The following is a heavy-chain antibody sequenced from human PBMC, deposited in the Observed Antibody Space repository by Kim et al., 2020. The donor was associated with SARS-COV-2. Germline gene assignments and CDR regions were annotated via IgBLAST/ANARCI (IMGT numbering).Heavy chain of an antibody. CDR3: TTQGYETDYDILTGYVY. CDR1: GFTFSNAW. J-gene: IGHJ4*02. CDR2: IKSKTDGGTT. D-gene: IGHD3-9*01. V-gene: IGHV3-15*01. Sequence: GGSLRLSCAASGFTFSNAWMSWVRQAPGKGLEWVGRIKSKTDGGTTDYAAPVKGRFTISRDDSKNTLYLQMNSLKTEDTAVYYCTTQGYETDYDILTGYVYWGQGTLVTVSS.